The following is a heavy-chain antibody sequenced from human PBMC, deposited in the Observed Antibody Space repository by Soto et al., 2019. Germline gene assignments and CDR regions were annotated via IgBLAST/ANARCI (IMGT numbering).Heavy chain of an antibody. Sequence: QVQLVQSGAEVKKPGSSVKVSCKASGGTFSSYAISWVRQAPGQGLEWMGGIIPIFGTANYAQKFQGRVTNTADESTSTAYMELSSLRSEDTAVYYCARVIAAAGIHYYGMDVWGQGTTVTVSS. CDR1: GGTFSSYA. J-gene: IGHJ6*02. CDR3: ARVIAAAGIHYYGMDV. CDR2: IIPIFGTA. D-gene: IGHD6-13*01. V-gene: IGHV1-69*19.